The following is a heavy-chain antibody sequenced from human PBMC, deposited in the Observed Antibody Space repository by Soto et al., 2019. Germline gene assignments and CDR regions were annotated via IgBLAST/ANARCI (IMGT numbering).Heavy chain of an antibody. CDR1: GFTFSSYG. J-gene: IGHJ4*02. V-gene: IGHV3-33*01. CDR2: IWYDGSNK. CDR3: ARDKGDYVPYFDY. D-gene: IGHD4-17*01. Sequence: TGGSLRLSCAASGFTFSSYGMHWVRQAPGKGLEWVAVIWYDGSNKYYADSVKGRFTISRDNSKNTLYLQMNSLRAEDTAVYYCARDKGDYVPYFDYWGQGTLVTVSS.